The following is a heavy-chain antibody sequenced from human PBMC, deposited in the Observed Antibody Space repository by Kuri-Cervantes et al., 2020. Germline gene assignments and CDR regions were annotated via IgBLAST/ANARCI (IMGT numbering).Heavy chain of an antibody. J-gene: IGHJ4*02. Sequence: ESLKISCTVSGGSISSYYWSWIRQPPGKGLEWIGYIYYSGSTYYNPSLKSRVTISVDTSKNQFSLKLSSVTAADTAVYYCARRGSGWSLVYWGQGTLVTVSS. D-gene: IGHD6-19*01. V-gene: IGHV4-59*12. CDR2: IYYSGST. CDR3: ARRGSGWSLVY. CDR1: GGSISSYY.